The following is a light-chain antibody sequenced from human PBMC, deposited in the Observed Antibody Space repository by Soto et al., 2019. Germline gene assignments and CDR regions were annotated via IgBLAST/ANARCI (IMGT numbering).Light chain of an antibody. CDR3: CSYAGSTNLGV. J-gene: IGLJ3*02. CDR2: EVS. V-gene: IGLV2-8*01. CDR1: SSDVGAYNY. Sequence: QSVLTQPPSASGSPGQSVTISCTGTSSDVGAYNYVSWYQQHPGKAPKVLIFEVSKRPSGVPDRFSGSKSGNTASLTVSGLQAEDEADYYCCSYAGSTNLGVFGGGTKVTVL.